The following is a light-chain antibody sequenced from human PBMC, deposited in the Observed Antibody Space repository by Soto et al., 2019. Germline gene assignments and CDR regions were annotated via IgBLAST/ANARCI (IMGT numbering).Light chain of an antibody. CDR1: QSVSSY. CDR2: DAS. CDR3: QQRSNWPPIT. Sequence: EIVLTQSQDTLSLSPGEGATLSCLASQSVSSYLAWYQQKPGQAPRLLIYDASNRATGIPARFSGSGSGTDFTLTISSLEPEDFAVYYCQQRSNWPPITFGQGTRLEIK. J-gene: IGKJ5*01. V-gene: IGKV3-11*01.